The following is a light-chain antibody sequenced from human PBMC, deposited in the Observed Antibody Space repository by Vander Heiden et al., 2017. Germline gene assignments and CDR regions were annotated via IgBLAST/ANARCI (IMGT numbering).Light chain of an antibody. J-gene: IGKJ1*01. CDR2: SAS. CDR3: LQHNLYPLT. CDR1: QDIRND. Sequence: IEMTQSHSALSATVGDRVTITCRASQDIRNDLGWYQQKTGKAPKRLIYSASNLQSGVPSRFSGSGSGTEFTLTISSLQPEDCATYYCLQHNLYPLTFGQGTKVEIK. V-gene: IGKV1-17*01.